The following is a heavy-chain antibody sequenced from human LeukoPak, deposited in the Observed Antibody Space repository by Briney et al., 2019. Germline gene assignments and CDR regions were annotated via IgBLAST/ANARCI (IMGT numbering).Heavy chain of an antibody. D-gene: IGHD5-12*01. CDR1: GFTFSSYA. CDR2: ISHDGSNK. V-gene: IGHV3-30-3*01. J-gene: IGHJ4*02. CDR3: ARDSGYNSPGFDY. Sequence: GGSLRLSCAASGFTFSSYAMHWVRQAPDKGLEWVAVISHDGSNKYYADSVKGRFTISRDNSKNTLYLQMNSLRAEDTAVYYCARDSGYNSPGFDYWGQGTLVTVSS.